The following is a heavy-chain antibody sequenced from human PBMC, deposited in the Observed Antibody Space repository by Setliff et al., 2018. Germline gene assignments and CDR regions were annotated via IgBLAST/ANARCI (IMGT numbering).Heavy chain of an antibody. CDR1: GGSMSNYY. CDR3: ARHKVIKKEFIRLTWFDP. D-gene: IGHD3-10*01. J-gene: IGHJ5*02. Sequence: SETLSLTCTVSGGSMSNYYWSWIRQPPGRGMEWIGYIFYSGSTSYIPSLKSRVSISIDTSKNQFSLKLSSVTAADTAVYYCARHKVIKKEFIRLTWFDPWGQGTPVTVSS. CDR2: IFYSGST. V-gene: IGHV4-59*08.